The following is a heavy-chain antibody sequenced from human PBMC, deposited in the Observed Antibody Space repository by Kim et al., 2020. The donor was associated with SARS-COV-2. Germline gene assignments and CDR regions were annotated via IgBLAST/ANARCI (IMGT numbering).Heavy chain of an antibody. CDR3: ARGRIQLWSTGYYYMDV. V-gene: IGHV1-46*01. J-gene: IGHJ6*03. D-gene: IGHD5-18*01. CDR2: INPSGGST. CDR1: GYTFTSYY. Sequence: ASVKVSCKASGYTFTSYYMHWVRQAPGQGLEWMGIINPSGGSTSYAQKFQGRVTMTRDTSTSTVYMELSSLRSEDTAVYYCARGRIQLWSTGYYYMDVWGKGTTVTVSS.